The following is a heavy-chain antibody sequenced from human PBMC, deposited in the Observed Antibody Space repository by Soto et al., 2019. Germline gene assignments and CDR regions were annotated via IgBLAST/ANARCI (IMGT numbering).Heavy chain of an antibody. Sequence: QVQLVQSGAEVKKPGSSVKVSCKASGGTFSSYTISWVRQAPGQGLEWMGRIIPILGIANYAQKFQGRVTITADKSTSTADMELSSLRSEDTAVYYCARGGYSGYDSGYWGQGTLVTVSS. V-gene: IGHV1-69*02. J-gene: IGHJ4*02. D-gene: IGHD5-12*01. CDR3: ARGGYSGYDSGY. CDR1: GGTFSSYT. CDR2: IIPILGIA.